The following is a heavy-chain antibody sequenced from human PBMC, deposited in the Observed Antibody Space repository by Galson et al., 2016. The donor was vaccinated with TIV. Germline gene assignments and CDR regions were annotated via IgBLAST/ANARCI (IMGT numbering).Heavy chain of an antibody. V-gene: IGHV1-69*10. CDR2: IIPMFKIA. Sequence: SVKVSCKASGGTFSSDAISWVRQAPGQGLEWMGGIIPMFKIADYAQKFQGRVTMTEDSSTDTAYMDLRSLRSEDTAVYFCATSLGYSQIFDYWGHGTLVTVSS. D-gene: IGHD5-24*01. J-gene: IGHJ4*01. CDR1: GGTFSSDA. CDR3: ATSLGYSQIFDY.